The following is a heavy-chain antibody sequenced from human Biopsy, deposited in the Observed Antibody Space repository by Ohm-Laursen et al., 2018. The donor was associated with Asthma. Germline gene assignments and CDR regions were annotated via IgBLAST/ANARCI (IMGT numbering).Heavy chain of an antibody. CDR1: GFTFSNYG. CDR2: ISFDGSNK. Sequence: SLRLSCSASGFTFSNYGMHWVRQAPGKGLDWVAVISFDGSNKNYTDSVKGRFTISRDNSRNTLHLQMNSLRAEDTAVYYCAKDVFPGWELRRGSDYWGQGTLVTVSS. V-gene: IGHV3-30*18. D-gene: IGHD1-26*01. J-gene: IGHJ4*02. CDR3: AKDVFPGWELRRGSDY.